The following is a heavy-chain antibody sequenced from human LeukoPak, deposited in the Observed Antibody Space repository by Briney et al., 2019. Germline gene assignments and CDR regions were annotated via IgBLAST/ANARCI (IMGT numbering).Heavy chain of an antibody. J-gene: IGHJ4*02. CDR2: INPSGGST. CDR1: GYTFTIYY. Sequence: ASVKVSCKASGYTFTIYYMHWVRQAPGQGLEWMGIINPSGGSTSYEQKFQGRVTMTRDTSTSTVYMELSSLNSEDTAVYYCVTESSGYSYGYWGQGTRVTVSS. D-gene: IGHD5-18*01. V-gene: IGHV1-46*01. CDR3: VTESSGYSYGY.